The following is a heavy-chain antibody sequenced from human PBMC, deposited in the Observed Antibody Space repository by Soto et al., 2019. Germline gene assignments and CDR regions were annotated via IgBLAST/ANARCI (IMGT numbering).Heavy chain of an antibody. CDR1: GFTFSSYA. J-gene: IGHJ5*02. V-gene: IGHV3-30-3*01. CDR3: ARDRDVVLVPAAMFGWFDP. D-gene: IGHD2-2*01. Sequence: QVQLVESGGGVVQPGRSLRLSCAASGFTFSSYAMHWVRQAPGKGLEWVAVISYDGSNKYYADSVKGRCTISRDNSKNTLYLQMNSLRAEDTAVYYCARDRDVVLVPAAMFGWFDPWGQGTLVTVSS. CDR2: ISYDGSNK.